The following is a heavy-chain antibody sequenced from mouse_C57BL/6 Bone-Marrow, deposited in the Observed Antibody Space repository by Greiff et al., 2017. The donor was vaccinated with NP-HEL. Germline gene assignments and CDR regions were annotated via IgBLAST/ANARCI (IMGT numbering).Heavy chain of an antibody. CDR1: GFTFSSYG. J-gene: IGHJ4*01. CDR2: ISSGGSYT. CDR3: ARQLYAMDY. V-gene: IGHV5-6*01. Sequence: DVHLVESGGDLVKPGGSLKLSCAASGFTFSSYGMSWVRQTPDKRLEWVATISSGGSYTYYPDSVKGRFTISRDNAKNTLYLQMSILKSEDTAMYYCARQLYAMDYWGQGTSVTVSS.